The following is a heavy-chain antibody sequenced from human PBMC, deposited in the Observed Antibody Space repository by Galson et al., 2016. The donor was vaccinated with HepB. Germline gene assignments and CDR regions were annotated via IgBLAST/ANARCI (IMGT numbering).Heavy chain of an antibody. CDR2: IWNDGSNK. V-gene: IGHV3-30*02. CDR1: GIIFSTYG. Sequence: SLRLSCAASGIIFSTYGMHWVRQAPGKGLEWVALIWNDGSNKFYADAGKGRFTISRDDSKNTLYLQMNSLRTEDTALYYCAKDNEVYCSGLSCHRGAFDIWGQGTMVTVSS. CDR3: AKDNEVYCSGLSCHRGAFDI. D-gene: IGHD2-2*01. J-gene: IGHJ3*02.